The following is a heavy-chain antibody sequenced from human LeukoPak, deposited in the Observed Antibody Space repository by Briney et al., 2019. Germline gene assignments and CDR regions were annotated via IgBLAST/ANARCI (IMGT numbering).Heavy chain of an antibody. CDR3: ARFTMIALFDD. CDR2: IYTSGST. D-gene: IGHD3-22*01. Sequence: SETLSLTCTVSGGSISSGTYYWSWIRQPAGKGLEWIGRIYTSGSTNYNPSLKSRVTISLDTSKNQFSLKLSSVTAADTAVYYCARFTMIALFDDWGQGTLVTVSS. CDR1: GGSISSGTYY. J-gene: IGHJ4*02. V-gene: IGHV4-61*02.